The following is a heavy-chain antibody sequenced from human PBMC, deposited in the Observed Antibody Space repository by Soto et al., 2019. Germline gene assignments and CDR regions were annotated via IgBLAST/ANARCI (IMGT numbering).Heavy chain of an antibody. Sequence: PSETLSLTCAVYGGSFSGYYWSWIRQPPGKGLEWIGEINHSGSTNYNPSLKSRVTISVDTSKNQFSLKLSSVTAADTAVYYCARVKKGIAARPSSWFDPWGQGTLVTVPQ. CDR1: GGSFSGYY. CDR3: ARVKKGIAARPSSWFDP. CDR2: INHSGST. D-gene: IGHD6-6*01. J-gene: IGHJ5*02. V-gene: IGHV4-34*01.